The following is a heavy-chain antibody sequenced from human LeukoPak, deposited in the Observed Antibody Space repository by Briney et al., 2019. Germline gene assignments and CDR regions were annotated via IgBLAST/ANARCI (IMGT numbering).Heavy chain of an antibody. D-gene: IGHD6-13*01. CDR1: GGSISSYY. CDR3: ARDATFIAAAGTFDY. V-gene: IGHV4-4*07. CDR2: IYTSGST. Sequence: SETLSLTCTVSGGSISSYYWSWIRQPAGKGLEWIGRIYTSGSTNYNPSLKSRVTMSVDTSKNQFSLKLSSVTAADTAVYYCARDATFIAAAGTFDYWGQGTLVTVSS. J-gene: IGHJ4*02.